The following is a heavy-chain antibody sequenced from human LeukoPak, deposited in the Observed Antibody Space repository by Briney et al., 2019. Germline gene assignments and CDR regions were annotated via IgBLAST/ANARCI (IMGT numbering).Heavy chain of an antibody. D-gene: IGHD3-22*01. CDR1: GFTFDDYG. CDR2: INWNGGST. CDR3: ARDSKALDSSGYYY. J-gene: IGHJ4*02. V-gene: IGHV3-20*04. Sequence: GGSLRLSCAASGFTFDDYGMSWVRQAPGKGLEWVSGINWNGGSTGYADSVKGRFTISRDNAKNSLYLQMNSLRAEDTALYYCARDSKALDSSGYYYWGQGTLVTVSS.